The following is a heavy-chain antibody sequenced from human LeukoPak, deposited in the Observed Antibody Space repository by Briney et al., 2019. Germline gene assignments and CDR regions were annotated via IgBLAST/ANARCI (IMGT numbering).Heavy chain of an antibody. CDR2: INTNTGNP. CDR1: GYMFTNYA. D-gene: IGHD6-19*01. Sequence: ASVKVSCKASGYMFTNYAMNWVRQAPGQGLEWMGWINTNTGNPTYAQGFTGRFVFSLDTSVSTANLQISSLKPEDTAVYYCARPYRSGWYVRYLHHWGQGTLVTVSS. CDR3: ARPYRSGWYVRYLHH. V-gene: IGHV7-4-1*02. J-gene: IGHJ1*01.